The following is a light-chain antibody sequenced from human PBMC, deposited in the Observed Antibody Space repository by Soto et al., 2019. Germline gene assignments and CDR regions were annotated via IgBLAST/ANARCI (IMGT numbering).Light chain of an antibody. CDR3: SSYARNRDIL. CDR1: SSDVGGYSY. J-gene: IGLJ2*01. Sequence: QSVLTQPASVSGSPGQSITISCTGTSSDVGGYSYVSWYQQHPGKAPKLMIYEVSKRPSGVPDRFSGSKSGNTASLTVSGLQAEDEADYYCSSYARNRDILFGGGTKVTVL. V-gene: IGLV2-8*01. CDR2: EVS.